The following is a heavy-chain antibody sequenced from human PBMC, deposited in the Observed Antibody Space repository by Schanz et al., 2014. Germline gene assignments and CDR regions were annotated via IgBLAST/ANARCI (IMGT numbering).Heavy chain of an antibody. D-gene: IGHD4-17*01. CDR2: ISGGGGSA. CDR1: GFTFNNYD. Sequence: EVQLLESGGGLVQPGGSLRLSCAASGFTFNNYDMNWVRLVPGKGLECVSGISGGGGSAYYADSVKGRFTISRDNSKNTLYLQMNSLRAEDTAVYYCVRDTDYHFDYWGQGTLVTVSS. J-gene: IGHJ4*02. CDR3: VRDTDYHFDY. V-gene: IGHV3-23*01.